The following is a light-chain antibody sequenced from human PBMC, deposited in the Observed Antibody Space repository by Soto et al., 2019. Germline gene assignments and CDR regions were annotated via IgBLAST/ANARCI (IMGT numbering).Light chain of an antibody. CDR2: LNSDGSH. CDR1: SGHSSYA. Sequence: QAVVTQSPSASASLGASVKLTCTLSSGHSSYAIAWHQQQPEKGPRYLMKLNSDGSHSKGDGIPDRFSGSSSGAERYLTISSLQSEDEADYSCQTWGTGLLVFGGGTKLTVL. V-gene: IGLV4-69*01. J-gene: IGLJ3*02. CDR3: QTWGTGLLV.